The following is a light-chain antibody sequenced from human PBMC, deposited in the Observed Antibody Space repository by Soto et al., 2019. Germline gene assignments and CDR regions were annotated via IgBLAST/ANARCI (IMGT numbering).Light chain of an antibody. J-gene: IGKJ4*01. V-gene: IGKV3-15*01. CDR2: GAS. CDR3: QHYVTWPLT. Sequence: EIVMTQSPATLSVSPGERATLSCRASQSVSSNLAWYQQKPGQAPRFLIYGASTRATGIPARFSGSGSGTEFTLTISSLQSEDFAVYYCQHYVTWPLTFGGGTKVDIK. CDR1: QSVSSN.